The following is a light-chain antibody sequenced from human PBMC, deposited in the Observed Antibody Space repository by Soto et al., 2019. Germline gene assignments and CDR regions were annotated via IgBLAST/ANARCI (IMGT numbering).Light chain of an antibody. CDR2: DVN. Sequence: QSALTQPASVSGSPGQSITISCTGTSSDVGGYNYVSWYQQYPGKAPKLMIYDVNYRPSGVSNRFSGSKSGNTASLTISGLQAEDEADYYCSSYTSSSTLIFGGGTKLTVL. CDR1: SSDVGGYNY. V-gene: IGLV2-14*01. J-gene: IGLJ2*01. CDR3: SSYTSSSTLI.